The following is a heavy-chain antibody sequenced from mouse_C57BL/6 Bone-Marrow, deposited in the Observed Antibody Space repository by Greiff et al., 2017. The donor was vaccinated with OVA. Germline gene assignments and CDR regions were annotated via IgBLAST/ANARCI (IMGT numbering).Heavy chain of an antibody. Sequence: QVQLQQSGPELVKPGASVKISCKASGYAFSSSWMNWVKQRPGKGLEWIGRIYPGDGDTNYNGKFKGKATLTADKSSSTAYMQLSSLTSEDSAVYFCARLMVTTPFDYWGQGTTLTVSS. D-gene: IGHD2-2*01. V-gene: IGHV1-82*01. CDR3: ARLMVTTPFDY. CDR1: GYAFSSSW. CDR2: IYPGDGDT. J-gene: IGHJ2*01.